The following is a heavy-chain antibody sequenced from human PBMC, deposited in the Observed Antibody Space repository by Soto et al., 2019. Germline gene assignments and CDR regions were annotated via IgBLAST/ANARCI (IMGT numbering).Heavy chain of an antibody. Sequence: QVQLQESGPGLVKPSDTLSLTCAVSGYSISTNNWWGWIRQPPGKGLEWIGYIHYSESTYYNPSLKSRVTISVHTSKNQFSLKLTSVTAVDTAVYYCAKNPAAVGQFDYWGQGTLVTVSS. CDR3: AKNPAAVGQFDY. CDR2: IHYSEST. V-gene: IGHV4-28*01. D-gene: IGHD6-13*01. J-gene: IGHJ4*02. CDR1: GYSISTNNW.